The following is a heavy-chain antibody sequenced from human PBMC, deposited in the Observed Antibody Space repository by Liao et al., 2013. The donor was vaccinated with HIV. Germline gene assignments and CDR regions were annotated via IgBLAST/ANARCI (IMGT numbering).Heavy chain of an antibody. V-gene: IGHV4-4*07. CDR3: ARDVKQYLXV. CDR2: ISSIGRT. D-gene: IGHD4-11*01. CDR1: GEPITNYY. J-gene: IGHJ1*01. Sequence: QVRLQESGPGLVKPSETLSLTCTVSGEPITNYYWSWMRQSAGRDWSGLGSISSIGRTNYSPSLKSRVTMSIDMSKSQISLKLTSVTAADTGVYYCARDVKQYLXVWGQGTWSPSPQ.